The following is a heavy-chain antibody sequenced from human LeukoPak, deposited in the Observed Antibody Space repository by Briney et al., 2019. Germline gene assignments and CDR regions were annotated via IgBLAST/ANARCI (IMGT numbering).Heavy chain of an antibody. CDR2: IYHSGST. J-gene: IGHJ3*02. CDR1: GYSISSGYY. D-gene: IGHD3-3*01. Sequence: SETLSLTCTVSGYSISSGYYWGWIRPPPGKGLEWIGSIYHSGSTYYNPSLKSRATISVDTSKNQFSLKLSSVTAADTAVYYCARSRFLEWLVHDAFDIWGQGTMVTVSS. V-gene: IGHV4-38-2*02. CDR3: ARSRFLEWLVHDAFDI.